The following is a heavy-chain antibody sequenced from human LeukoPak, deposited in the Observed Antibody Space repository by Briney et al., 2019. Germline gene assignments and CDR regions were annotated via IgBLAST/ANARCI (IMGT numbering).Heavy chain of an antibody. CDR3: ARLGLRFLEWLSRGVY. Sequence: SETLSLTCTVSGGPISSSSYYWGWIRQPPGKGLEWIGSIYYSGSTYYNPSLKSRVTISVDTSKSQFSLKLSSVTAADTAVYYCARLGLRFLEWLSRGVYWGQGTLVTVSS. V-gene: IGHV4-39*01. D-gene: IGHD3-3*01. CDR2: IYYSGST. J-gene: IGHJ4*02. CDR1: GGPISSSSYY.